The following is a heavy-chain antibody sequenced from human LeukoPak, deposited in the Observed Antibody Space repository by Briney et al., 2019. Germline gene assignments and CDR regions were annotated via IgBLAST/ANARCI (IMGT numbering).Heavy chain of an antibody. CDR1: GGSISSGGYS. J-gene: IGHJ4*02. CDR3: ARVVRGNYFDY. Sequence: SETLSVTCAVSGGSISSGGYSWSWIRQPPGKGLEWIGYIYHSGSTYYNPSLKSRVTISVDRSKNQFSLKLSSVTAADTAVYYCARVVRGNYFDYWGQGTLVTVSS. D-gene: IGHD3-16*01. V-gene: IGHV4-30-2*01. CDR2: IYHSGST.